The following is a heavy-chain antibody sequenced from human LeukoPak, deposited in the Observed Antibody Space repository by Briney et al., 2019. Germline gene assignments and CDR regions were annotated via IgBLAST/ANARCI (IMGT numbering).Heavy chain of an antibody. J-gene: IGHJ5*02. D-gene: IGHD6-19*01. CDR3: ARVWDSGWTRGENWFGP. CDR1: GASMTRSGFP. CDR2: IYYNGNT. Sequence: KPSQTLSLTCTVSGASMTRSGFPWGWIRQPPGKGLEWISTIYYNGNTYYSPSLKSRITMSLDTSKNQFSLTLSSVTAADTALYYCARVWDSGWTRGENWFGPWGQGILVTVSS. V-gene: IGHV4-39*07.